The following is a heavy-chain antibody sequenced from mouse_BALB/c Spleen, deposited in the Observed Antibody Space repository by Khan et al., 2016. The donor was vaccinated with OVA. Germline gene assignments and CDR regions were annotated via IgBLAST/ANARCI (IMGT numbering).Heavy chain of an antibody. Sequence: EVHLVESGGDLVKTGGSLKLSCAASGFTFSTYGMSWVRQTPDKRLEWVATISSGGHYTYYIDSVKGRFTISRDNAANILYLQMTSLRSEDTAMYYCARLAYYYNSEGFAYWGQGTLVTVSA. J-gene: IGHJ3*01. CDR2: ISSGGHYT. CDR1: GFTFSTYG. CDR3: ARLAYYYNSEGFAY. D-gene: IGHD1-1*02. V-gene: IGHV5-6*01.